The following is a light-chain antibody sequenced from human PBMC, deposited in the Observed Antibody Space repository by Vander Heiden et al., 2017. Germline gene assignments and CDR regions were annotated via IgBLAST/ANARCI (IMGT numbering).Light chain of an antibody. CDR3: QQSYSSPLYT. CDR2: AAS. J-gene: IGKJ2*01. V-gene: IGKV1-39*01. Sequence: DIQMTQSPSSLSASVGDRVTITCRASQSISSYLNWYQQKPGKAPNLLIYAASNLQSGVPSKFSGSGSGTGFTLTISSVQPENFATYYCQQSYSSPLYTFGQGTKLEIK. CDR1: QSISSY.